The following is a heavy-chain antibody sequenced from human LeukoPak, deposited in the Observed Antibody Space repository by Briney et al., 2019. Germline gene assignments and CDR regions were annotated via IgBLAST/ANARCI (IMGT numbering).Heavy chain of an antibody. J-gene: IGHJ5*02. CDR1: GFTFDDYG. Sequence: GGSLRLSCAASGFTFDDYGMSWVRQAPGKGLEWVSTIVGGGHGTYYVDSVKGRLAVSRDNSMNTLYLHMSSLRADDAAVYYCAKGRAAGLLDWFDPWGQGTLVTVS. D-gene: IGHD6-19*01. CDR3: AKGRAAGLLDWFDP. CDR2: IVGGGHGT. V-gene: IGHV3-23*01.